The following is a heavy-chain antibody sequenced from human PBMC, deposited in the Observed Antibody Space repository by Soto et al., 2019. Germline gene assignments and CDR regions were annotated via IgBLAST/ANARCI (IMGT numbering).Heavy chain of an antibody. V-gene: IGHV1-8*01. CDR1: GYTFTSYD. D-gene: IGHD6-19*01. CDR2: MNRNSGNT. CDR3: ASFIKYSSGWYPTFDI. Sequence: QVQLVQSGAKVKKPGASVKVSCKAAGYTFTSYDINWVRQATGQELEWMGWMNRNSGNTGYAQKFQGRVTMTRSTSISTAYIALSSVRSEDTAVYYCASFIKYSSGWYPTFDIWGQGTMVTVSS. J-gene: IGHJ3*02.